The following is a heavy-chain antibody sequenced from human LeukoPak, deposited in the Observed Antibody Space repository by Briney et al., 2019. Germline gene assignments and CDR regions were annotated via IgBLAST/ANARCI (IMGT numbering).Heavy chain of an antibody. Sequence: GGSLRLSCAASGFTFSSYWMNWVRQAPGKGLEWVANMNQGGSEKYYVDSVKGRFTISRDNGKKSLYLQMNSLRAEDTAVYYCARHSGSYYYYFDYWGQGTLVTVSS. CDR1: GFTFSSYW. CDR3: ARHSGSYYYYFDY. D-gene: IGHD1-26*01. CDR2: MNQGGSEK. J-gene: IGHJ4*02. V-gene: IGHV3-7*01.